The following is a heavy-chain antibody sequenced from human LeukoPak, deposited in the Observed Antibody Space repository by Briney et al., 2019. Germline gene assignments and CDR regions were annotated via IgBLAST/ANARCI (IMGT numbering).Heavy chain of an antibody. Sequence: GGSLRLSCAASGFTFSDYYMSWIRQTPGKGLEWVSYISSSGSTIYYADSVKGRFTISRDNAKNSLYLQMNSLRAEDTAVYYCARALGALGYYYYGMDVWGQGTTVTVSS. CDR3: ARALGALGYYYYGMDV. J-gene: IGHJ6*02. V-gene: IGHV3-11*04. CDR1: GFTFSDYY. D-gene: IGHD3-10*01. CDR2: ISSSGSTI.